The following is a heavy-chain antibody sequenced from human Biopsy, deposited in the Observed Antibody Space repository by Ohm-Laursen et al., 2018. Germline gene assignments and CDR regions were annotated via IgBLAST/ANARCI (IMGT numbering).Heavy chain of an antibody. V-gene: IGHV4-61*01. CDR2: IYDRGST. CDR3: AREPRIAAVAYFDP. CDR1: GDSVSSGSFY. D-gene: IGHD6-13*01. Sequence: GTLSLTCLVSGDSVSSGSFYWTWIRQPPGQGLEYIGYIYDRGSTANYNPSLESRVTMSVDMPKNQFSLKLSSVTAADTAVYYCAREPRIAAVAYFDPWGQGTLVTVSS. J-gene: IGHJ5*02.